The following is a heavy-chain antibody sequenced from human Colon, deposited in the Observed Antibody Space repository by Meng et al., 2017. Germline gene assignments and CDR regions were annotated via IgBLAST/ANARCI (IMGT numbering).Heavy chain of an antibody. V-gene: IGHV3-48*03. CDR2: ISASGSNI. CDR1: GLSFSHYE. J-gene: IGHJ4*02. CDR3: TTDLGASTRGAGYYES. Sequence: GGSLRLSCVVSGLSFSHYEMSWVRQAPGKGPEWVSYISASGSNIYYADSVQGRFTISRDNARNSLYLQMTRLRPEDTAIYYCTTDLGASTRGAGYYESWGQGTLVTVSS. D-gene: IGHD1-26*01.